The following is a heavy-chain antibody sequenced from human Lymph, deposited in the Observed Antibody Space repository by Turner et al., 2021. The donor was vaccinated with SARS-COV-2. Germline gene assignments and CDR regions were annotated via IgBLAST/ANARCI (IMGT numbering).Heavy chain of an antibody. Sequence: QLQLQKSGPGLVKPSETLSLTCTVSGGSISSSTYYWGWIRQPPGKGLEWIGSIYYSGSTYQNPSLKSRVTISVDPSKNQISLKLSSVTAADTAVYYCARQRLTRYGMDVRGQGTTVTVSS. J-gene: IGHJ6*02. CDR2: IYYSGST. CDR1: GGSISSSTYY. CDR3: ARQRLTRYGMDV. D-gene: IGHD2-21*02. V-gene: IGHV4-39*01.